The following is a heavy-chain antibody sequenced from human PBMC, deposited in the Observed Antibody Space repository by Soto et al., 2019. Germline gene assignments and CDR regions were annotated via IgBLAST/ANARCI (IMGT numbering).Heavy chain of an antibody. D-gene: IGHD6-6*01. Sequence: QVQLVQSGAEVKKPGSSVKVSCKASGGTFSSYAISWVRQAPGLGLEWMGGIIPIFGTANYAQKFQGRVTITADESTSTAYMELSSLRSEDTAVYYCARADSSSSWIAGGMGVWGQGTTVTVSS. CDR3: ARADSSSSWIAGGMGV. J-gene: IGHJ6*02. CDR2: IIPIFGTA. CDR1: GGTFSSYA. V-gene: IGHV1-69*01.